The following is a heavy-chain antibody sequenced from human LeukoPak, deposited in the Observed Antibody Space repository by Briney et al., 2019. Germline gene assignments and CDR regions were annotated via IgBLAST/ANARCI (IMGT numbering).Heavy chain of an antibody. CDR1: GYDFTGFY. D-gene: IGHD1-1*01. V-gene: IGHV1-2*02. Sequence: GASVKVSCETSGYDFTGFYMHWVRQAPGQGLEWMGYVSPRSGDTNYAQKFQGRVRMTTDTSIGTASMELSWLRSDDTAVYYCARDGKSNWYWGQGTLVTVSS. CDR3: ARDGKSNWY. J-gene: IGHJ4*02. CDR2: VSPRSGDT.